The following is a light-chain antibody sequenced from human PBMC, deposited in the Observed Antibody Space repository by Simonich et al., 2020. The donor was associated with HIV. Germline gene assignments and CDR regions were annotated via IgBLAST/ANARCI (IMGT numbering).Light chain of an antibody. CDR1: QTISSN. CDR2: GAS. Sequence: EIVMTQSPATLSVSPGERATLDCRPSQTISSNLAWYQQKPGQAPRLLIFGASTRATCIPARFSGSGSGTEFTLTISSMQSEDFAVYYCQQYNNGPPITFGQGTRLEIK. CDR3: QQYNNGPPIT. J-gene: IGKJ5*01. V-gene: IGKV3-15*01.